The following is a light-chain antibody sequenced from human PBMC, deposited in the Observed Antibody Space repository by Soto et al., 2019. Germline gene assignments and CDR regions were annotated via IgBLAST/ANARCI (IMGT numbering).Light chain of an antibody. CDR1: QSLLHNNGYNY. CDR3: QQYYNWPPWT. V-gene: IGKV2-28*01. J-gene: IGKJ1*01. CDR2: SGS. Sequence: TQSPLSLPVTPGEPASISCRSNQSLLHNNGYNYLDWYVQKPGRSQRLLIYSGSNRASGVPDRVSGSGSGTDFTLKISRVEAADVGVYYCQQYYNWPPWTFGLGTKVDIK.